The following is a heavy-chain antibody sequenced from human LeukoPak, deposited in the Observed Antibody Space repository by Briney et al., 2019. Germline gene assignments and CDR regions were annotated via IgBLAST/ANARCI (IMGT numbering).Heavy chain of an antibody. D-gene: IGHD2-2*01. V-gene: IGHV3-48*01. Sequence: SGGSLRLSCAASGFTFSSYSMNWVRQAPGKGLEWVSYISSSSSTIYYADSVKGRFTISRDNAKNSLYLQMNSLRAEDTAVYYCARSKGYCSSTSCVGSDAFDIWGQGTMVSVSS. CDR1: GFTFSSYS. CDR2: ISSSSSTI. CDR3: ARSKGYCSSTSCVGSDAFDI. J-gene: IGHJ3*02.